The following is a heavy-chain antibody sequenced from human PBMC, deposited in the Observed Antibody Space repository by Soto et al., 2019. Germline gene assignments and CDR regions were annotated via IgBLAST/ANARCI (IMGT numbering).Heavy chain of an antibody. CDR1: GGSISSSNW. CDR2: IYHSGST. Sequence: PSETLSLTCAVSGGSISSSNWWSWVRQPPGKGLEWIGEIYHSGSTNYNPSLKSRVTISVDKSKNQFSLKLSSVTAADTAVYFCATEKNYYYAMDVWGQGTTVTV. V-gene: IGHV4-4*02. CDR3: ATEKNYYYAMDV. J-gene: IGHJ6*02.